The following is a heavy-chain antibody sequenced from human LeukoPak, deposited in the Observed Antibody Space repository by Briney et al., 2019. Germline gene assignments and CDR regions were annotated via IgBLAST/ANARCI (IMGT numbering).Heavy chain of an antibody. CDR3: ARSWGISAQFDY. D-gene: IGHD3-16*01. Sequence: SETLSLTCTVSGGSISSYYWSWIRQPAGKGLEWIGRIYTSGSTTCNPSLKSRVTMSVDTSKNQFSLKLSSVTAADMAVYYCARSWGISAQFDYRGQGTLVTVSS. V-gene: IGHV4-4*07. CDR1: GGSISSYY. J-gene: IGHJ4*02. CDR2: IYTSGST.